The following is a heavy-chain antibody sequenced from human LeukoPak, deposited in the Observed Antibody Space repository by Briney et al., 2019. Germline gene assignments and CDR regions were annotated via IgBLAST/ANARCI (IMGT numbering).Heavy chain of an antibody. J-gene: IGHJ4*02. Sequence: PGRSLRLSCAASGFTFSSYAMHWDRQAPGKGLERVAVISYDGSNKYYADSVKGRFTISRDNSKNTLYLQMNSLRAEDTAVYYCAKDLRTGWNDYWGQGTLVTVSS. CDR2: ISYDGSNK. V-gene: IGHV3-30*04. CDR3: AKDLRTGWNDY. CDR1: GFTFSSYA. D-gene: IGHD1-1*01.